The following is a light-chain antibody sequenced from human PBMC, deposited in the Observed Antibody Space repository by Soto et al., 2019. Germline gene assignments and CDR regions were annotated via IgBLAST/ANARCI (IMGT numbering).Light chain of an antibody. CDR3: SAYTARSTLV. Sequence: QSALTQPRSVSGSPGQSVTISCTGTSNDVGGYNFVSWYQQLPGKAPKLMIYDVTKRPSGVPDRFSGSKSGNTASLTISGLQTEDEADYYCSAYTARSTLVFGGGTKVTVL. CDR1: SNDVGGYNF. V-gene: IGLV2-11*01. J-gene: IGLJ3*02. CDR2: DVT.